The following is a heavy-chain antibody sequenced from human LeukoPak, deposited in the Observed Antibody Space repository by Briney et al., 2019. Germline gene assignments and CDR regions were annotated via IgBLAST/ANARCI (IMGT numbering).Heavy chain of an antibody. Sequence: SETLSLTCTVSGGSISSSSYYWGWIRQPPGKGLEWIVSIYYSGSTYYNPSLKSRVTISVDTSKNQFSLKLSSVTAADTAVYYCARPAAAAGIRGDVWGKGTTVTVSS. CDR3: ARPAAAAGIRGDV. D-gene: IGHD6-13*01. CDR2: IYYSGST. J-gene: IGHJ6*04. V-gene: IGHV4-39*01. CDR1: GGSISSSSYY.